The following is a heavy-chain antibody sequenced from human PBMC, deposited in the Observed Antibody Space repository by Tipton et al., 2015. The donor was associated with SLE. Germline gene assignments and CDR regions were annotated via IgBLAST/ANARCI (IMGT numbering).Heavy chain of an antibody. CDR2: INHSGST. CDR1: GGSFSGYY. D-gene: IGHD2/OR15-2a*01. J-gene: IGHJ6*03. V-gene: IGHV4-34*01. Sequence: TLSLTCAVYGGSFSGYYWSWIRQPPGKGLEWIGEINHSGSTNYNPSLKSRVTISVDTSKNQFSLKLSSVTAADTAVYYCARVPGEYDYYYYMDVWGKGTTVTVSS. CDR3: ARVPGEYDYYYYMDV.